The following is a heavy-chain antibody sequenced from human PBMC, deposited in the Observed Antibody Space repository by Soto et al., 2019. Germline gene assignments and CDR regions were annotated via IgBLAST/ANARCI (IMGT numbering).Heavy chain of an antibody. CDR2: ISSSGSTI. J-gene: IGHJ3*02. Sequence: PGGSLRLSCAASGFTFSDYYMSWIRQAPGKGLEWVSYISSSGSTIYYADSVKGRFTISRDNAKNSLYLQMNSLRAEDTAVYYCARGSVHFDWIQPPDIWGQGTMVTVSS. V-gene: IGHV3-11*01. CDR3: ARGSVHFDWIQPPDI. CDR1: GFTFSDYY. D-gene: IGHD3-9*01.